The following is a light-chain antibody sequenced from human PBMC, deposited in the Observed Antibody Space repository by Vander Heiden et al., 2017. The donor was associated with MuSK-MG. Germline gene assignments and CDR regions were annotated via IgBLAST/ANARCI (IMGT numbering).Light chain of an antibody. CDR2: AAS. CDR1: QGISNY. J-gene: IGKJ2*01. V-gene: IGKV1-27*01. Sequence: DIQMTQSPSSLSASVGDRVTITCRASQGISNYLAWYQQKLGKIPKLLIYAASTWQPGVSSRFSGSESGTDFTLTISSLQPEDVATYYCQKFNNAPYTFGQGTKVEIK. CDR3: QKFNNAPYT.